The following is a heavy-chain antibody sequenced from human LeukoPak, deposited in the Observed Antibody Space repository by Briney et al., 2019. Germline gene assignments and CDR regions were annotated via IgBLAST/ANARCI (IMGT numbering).Heavy chain of an antibody. J-gene: IGHJ6*03. D-gene: IGHD4-11*01. V-gene: IGHV3-74*01. CDR2: INGDGRST. Sequence: GGSLRLSCAASGVTFSNYWMHWVRQAPGQGLVWVSRINGDGRSTHYADSVQGRFTISRDNGKNTVYLQMNSLRAEDTAVYYCARDGGGTVSYYYYYMDVWGKGTTVTVSS. CDR3: ARDGGGTVSYYYYYMDV. CDR1: GVTFSNYW.